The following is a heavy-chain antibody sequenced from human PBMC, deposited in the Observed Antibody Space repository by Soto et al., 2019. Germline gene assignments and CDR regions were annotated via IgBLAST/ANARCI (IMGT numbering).Heavy chain of an antibody. CDR2: VYPSDSDV. CDR1: GNRFTSSW. V-gene: IGHV5-51*01. D-gene: IGHD3-16*01. Sequence: XESLKVSCQGSGNRFTSSWIGWVLQMPGKGLEWLGNVYPSDSDVRYSPSFEGRVTISADNSINTAYLHLLNLKASDTAIYYCTKGATSPFDSCGQGTRVTVSS. J-gene: IGHJ4*02. CDR3: TKGATSPFDS.